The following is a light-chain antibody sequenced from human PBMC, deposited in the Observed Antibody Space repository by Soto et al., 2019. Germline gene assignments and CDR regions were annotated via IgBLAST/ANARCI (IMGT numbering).Light chain of an antibody. V-gene: IGLV2-8*01. CDR3: SSYAGSNIWV. CDR1: SSDIGIYNS. J-gene: IGLJ3*02. Sequence: QSALTQPPSASGSPGQSVTISCTGTSSDIGIYNSVSWYQQHPGKAPKLMIYEVSKRPPGVPDRFSGSKSGNAASLTVSGLQAEDEADYYCSSYAGSNIWVFGGGTKLTVL. CDR2: EVS.